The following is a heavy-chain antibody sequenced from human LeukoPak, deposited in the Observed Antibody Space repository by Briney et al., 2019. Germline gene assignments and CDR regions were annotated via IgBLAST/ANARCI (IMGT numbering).Heavy chain of an antibody. D-gene: IGHD7-27*01. CDR1: GGSISSSSYF. V-gene: IGHV4-39*07. CDR2: IYYSGTT. J-gene: IGHJ6*03. CDR3: ARVLSGLGSVYYYYYMDV. Sequence: SETLSLTCTVSGGSISSSSYFWGWIRQPPGKGLEWIGSIYYSGTTYYNPSLKSRVTISVDTSKNQFSLKLNSVTAADTAVYYCARVLSGLGSVYYYYYMDVWGKGTTVTVSS.